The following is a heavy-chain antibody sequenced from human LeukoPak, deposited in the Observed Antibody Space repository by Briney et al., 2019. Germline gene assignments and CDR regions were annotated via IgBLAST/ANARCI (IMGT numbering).Heavy chain of an antibody. V-gene: IGHV1-24*01. CDR3: ATGPMVRGVSGDY. J-gene: IGHJ4*02. Sequence: ASVKVSCKVSGYTLTELSMHWVRQAPGKGREGMGGFDPEDGETIYAQKFQGRVTMTEDTSTDTAYMELSSLRSEDTAVYYCATGPMVRGVSGDYWGQGTLVTVSS. CDR1: GYTLTELS. D-gene: IGHD3-10*01. CDR2: FDPEDGET.